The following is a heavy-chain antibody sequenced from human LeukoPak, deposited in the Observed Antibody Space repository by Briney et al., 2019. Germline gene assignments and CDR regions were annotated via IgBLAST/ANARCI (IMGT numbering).Heavy chain of an antibody. CDR2: FSAYNGNT. D-gene: IGHD3-22*01. CDR3: ARDGAFYYDSSGYSFDY. V-gene: IGHV1-18*01. Sequence: ASVKVSCKASGYTFTSYGISWVRQAPGQGLEWMGWFSAYNGNTNYAQKLQGRVTMTTDTSTSTAYMELRSLRSDDTAEYYCARDGAFYYDSSGYSFDYWGQGTLVTVSS. CDR1: GYTFTSYG. J-gene: IGHJ4*02.